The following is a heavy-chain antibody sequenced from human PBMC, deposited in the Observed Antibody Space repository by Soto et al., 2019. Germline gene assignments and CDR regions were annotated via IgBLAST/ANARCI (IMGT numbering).Heavy chain of an antibody. CDR3: GKGKELGVVRYGLDA. Sequence: PWGSLRLSCGASGFGVKRYWIHFFGQAPGKGLVWLSRFGGDENYTDYADSVRGRFTISRDIAKNTIYLQMNSLRAEDTAVYYCGKGKELGVVRYGLDAWGQGTTVTVSS. J-gene: IGHJ6*02. CDR1: GFGVKRYW. D-gene: IGHD3-3*01. V-gene: IGHV3-74*01. CDR2: FGGDENYT.